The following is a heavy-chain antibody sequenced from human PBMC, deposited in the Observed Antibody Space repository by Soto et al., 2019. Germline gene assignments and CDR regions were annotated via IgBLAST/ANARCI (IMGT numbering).Heavy chain of an antibody. CDR1: GFTFSDYY. CDR2: ISSSSSYT. D-gene: IGHD2-15*01. CDR3: ARVVLTGPLDY. J-gene: IGHJ4*02. V-gene: IGHV3-11*06. Sequence: GGSLRLSCAASGFTFSDYYMSWIRQAPGKGLEWVSSISSSSSYTNYPDSVKGRFTISRDNAKNSLYLQMNSLRAEDTAVYFCARVVLTGPLDYWGLGTLVTVPS.